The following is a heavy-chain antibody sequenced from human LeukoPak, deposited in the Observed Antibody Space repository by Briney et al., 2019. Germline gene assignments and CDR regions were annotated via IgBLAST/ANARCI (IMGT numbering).Heavy chain of an antibody. CDR3: ARSYDTNFDY. CDR2: IYHTGSN. J-gene: IGHJ4*02. Sequence: KSSETLALTCLVSSGSVSSYYWTWIRQPPGKGLEWIGYIYHTGSNNYNPSLKSRVTISVDRSKNQFSLKLSSVAAADTAVYYCARSYDTNFDYWGQGTLVTVSS. V-gene: IGHV4-59*02. D-gene: IGHD3-3*01. CDR1: SGSVSSYY.